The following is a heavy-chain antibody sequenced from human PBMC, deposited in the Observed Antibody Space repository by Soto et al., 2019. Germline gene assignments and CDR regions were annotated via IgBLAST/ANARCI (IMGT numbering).Heavy chain of an antibody. D-gene: IGHD1-26*01. J-gene: IGHJ4*02. CDR2: IYDSGSP. CDR3: ARGVGSSPPRY. Sequence: KTSETLSLTCIVSGGSISVYYWSWIRQPPGQALEWIGYIYDSGSPYYNPSLRSRVIISADTSKNQISLKLTSATAADTAVYYCARGVGSSPPRYWGRGTLVTVSS. V-gene: IGHV4-59*01. CDR1: GGSISVYY.